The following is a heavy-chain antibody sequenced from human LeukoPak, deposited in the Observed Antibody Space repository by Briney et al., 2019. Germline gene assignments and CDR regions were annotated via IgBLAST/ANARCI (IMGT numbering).Heavy chain of an antibody. CDR3: AREELGRDTYFDY. J-gene: IGHJ4*02. D-gene: IGHD7-27*01. V-gene: IGHV3-7*01. Sequence: GGSLRLSCAASGFTFSSYWMSWVRQAPGKGLEWVANIKQDGSEKYYVDSVKGRFTISRDNAKNSLYLQMNSLRADDTAVYYCAREELGRDTYFDYWGQGTLVTASS. CDR2: IKQDGSEK. CDR1: GFTFSSYW.